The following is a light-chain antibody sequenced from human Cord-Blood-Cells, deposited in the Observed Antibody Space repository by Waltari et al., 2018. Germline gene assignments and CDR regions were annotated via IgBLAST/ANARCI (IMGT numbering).Light chain of an antibody. CDR2: KAS. J-gene: IGKJ4*01. V-gene: IGKV1-5*03. CDR3: QQELT. CDR1: QSISSW. Sequence: DIQMTQSPSTLSASVGDRVTITCRASQSISSWLAWYQQKPGKAPKLLIYKASSLESGVPSRFSGSGSGTEFTLTISSLQPDDFAVYYCQQELTFGGGTKVEIK.